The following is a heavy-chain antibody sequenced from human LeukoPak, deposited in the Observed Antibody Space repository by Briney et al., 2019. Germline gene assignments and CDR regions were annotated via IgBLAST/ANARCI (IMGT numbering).Heavy chain of an antibody. CDR2: ISYDGSNK. Sequence: GGSLRLSSAASGFTFSNYAMHWVRQAPGKGLEWVALISYDGSNKCYADSVKGRFTISSDNSKNTLYLQMNSLRGEDTAVYYCARGAPRNYDFWSGPFDYWGQGSLVTVSS. D-gene: IGHD3-3*01. CDR1: GFTFSNYA. V-gene: IGHV3-30-3*01. CDR3: ARGAPRNYDFWSGPFDY. J-gene: IGHJ4*02.